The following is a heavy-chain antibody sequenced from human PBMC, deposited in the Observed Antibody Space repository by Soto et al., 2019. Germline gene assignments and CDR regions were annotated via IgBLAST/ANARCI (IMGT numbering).Heavy chain of an antibody. V-gene: IGHV1-2*04. CDR1: GYTFTGYY. D-gene: IGHD2-2*01. CDR2: INPNSVGT. CDR3: AREEGIGVVPASYGDYYGMDV. Sequence: QVQLVQSGAEVKKPGASVKVSCKASGYTFTGYYMHWVRQAPGQGLEWMGWINPNSVGTNYAQKFQGWVTMTRDTSISTGYMELSRLRSDDTAVYYCAREEGIGVVPASYGDYYGMDVCGQGTTVTVSS. J-gene: IGHJ6*02.